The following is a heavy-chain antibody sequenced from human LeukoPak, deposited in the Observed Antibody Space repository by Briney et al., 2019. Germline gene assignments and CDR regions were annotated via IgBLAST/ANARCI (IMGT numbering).Heavy chain of an antibody. J-gene: IGHJ4*02. CDR1: GDSVSSNSAA. CDR3: ARGTAYSYDSSGYYDFDY. CDR2: TYYRSKWYN. V-gene: IGHV6-1*01. Sequence: SQTLSLTCAISGDSVSSNSAAWNWIRQSPSRGLEWLGRTYYRSKWYNDYAVSVKSRITINPDTSKNQFSLQLNSVTPEDTAVYYCARGTAYSYDSSGYYDFDYWGQGTLVTVSS. D-gene: IGHD3-22*01.